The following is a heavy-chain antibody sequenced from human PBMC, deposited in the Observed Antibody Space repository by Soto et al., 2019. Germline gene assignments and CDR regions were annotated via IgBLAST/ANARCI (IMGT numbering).Heavy chain of an antibody. Sequence: QVQLVESGGGVVQPGRSLRLSCAASGFTFSSYGMHWVRQAPGKGLEWVAVIWYDGSNKYYADSVKGRFTISRDNSKNTLYLQMNSLRAEDTAVYYCARDWGDGYSYVGLFWGQGTLVTVSS. D-gene: IGHD3-16*01. CDR1: GFTFSSYG. CDR2: IWYDGSNK. V-gene: IGHV3-33*01. J-gene: IGHJ4*02. CDR3: ARDWGDGYSYVGLF.